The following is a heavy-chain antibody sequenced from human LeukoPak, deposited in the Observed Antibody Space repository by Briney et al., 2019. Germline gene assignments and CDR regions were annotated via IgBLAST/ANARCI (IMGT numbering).Heavy chain of an antibody. CDR2: IKQDGSER. Sequence: PGGSLRLSCAASGFTFSSFWMSWVRQAPGKGLEWVANIKQDGSERYYVDSLKGRFTISRDNANDSLYLQINSLRAEDTAVYYCARVGGKSSPFGYWGQGTLVTVSS. V-gene: IGHV3-7*01. J-gene: IGHJ4*02. D-gene: IGHD3-16*01. CDR1: GFTFSSFW. CDR3: ARVGGKSSPFGY.